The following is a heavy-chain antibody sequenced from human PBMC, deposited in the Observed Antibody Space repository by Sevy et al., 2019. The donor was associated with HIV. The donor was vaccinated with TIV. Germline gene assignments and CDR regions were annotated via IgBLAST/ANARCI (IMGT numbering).Heavy chain of an antibody. V-gene: IGHV3-7*03. CDR3: ARVWGGDSSGQFRQYFDY. Sequence: GGSLSLSCAASGFTFSSYWMSWVRQAPGKGLEWVDNIKQDGSEKYYVDSVKGRFTISRDNAKNSLYLQMNSLRAEDTAVYYCARVWGGDSSGQFRQYFDYWGQGTLVTVSS. J-gene: IGHJ4*02. CDR1: GFTFSSYW. D-gene: IGHD6-19*01. CDR2: IKQDGSEK.